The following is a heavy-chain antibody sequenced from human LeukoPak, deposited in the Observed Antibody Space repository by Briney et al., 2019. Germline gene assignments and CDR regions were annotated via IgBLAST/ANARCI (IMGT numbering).Heavy chain of an antibody. V-gene: IGHV3-7*01. Sequence: ETLSLTCAVYGGSFRGYYWSWIRQPPGKGLEWVANIKQDGSEKYYVDSVKGRFTISRDNAKNSLYLQMNSLRAEDTAVYYCARVRSGGSYFDYYYYYGMDVWGQGTTVTVSS. CDR3: ARVRSGGSYFDYYYYYGMDV. CDR2: IKQDGSEK. J-gene: IGHJ6*02. CDR1: GGSFRGYY. D-gene: IGHD1-26*01.